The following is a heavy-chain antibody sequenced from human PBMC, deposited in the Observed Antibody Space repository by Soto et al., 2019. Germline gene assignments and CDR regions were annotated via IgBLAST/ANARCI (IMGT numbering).Heavy chain of an antibody. CDR3: ARHRYYYDSSGYYQRYFDY. D-gene: IGHD3-22*01. J-gene: IGHJ4*02. CDR2: IYYSGST. Sequence: SETLSLTCTVSGGSISSSSYYWGWIRQPPGKGLEWIGSIYYSGSTYYNPSLKSRVTISVDTSKNQFSLKLSSVTAADTTVYYCARHRYYYDSSGYYQRYFDYWGQGTLVTVSS. CDR1: GGSISSSSYY. V-gene: IGHV4-39*01.